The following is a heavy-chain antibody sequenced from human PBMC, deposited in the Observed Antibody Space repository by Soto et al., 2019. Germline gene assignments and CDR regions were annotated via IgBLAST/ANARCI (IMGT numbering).Heavy chain of an antibody. CDR1: GFTFSSYA. CDR3: AKDVVGLVVAVRQNFDY. J-gene: IGHJ4*02. D-gene: IGHD2-15*01. CDR2: ISGSGGST. Sequence: GGSLRLSCAASGFTFSSYAMSWVRQAPGKGLEWVSAISGSGGSTYYADSVKGRFTISRDNSKNTLYLQMNSLRAEDTAVYYCAKDVVGLVVAVRQNFDYWGQGTLVTVSS. V-gene: IGHV3-23*01.